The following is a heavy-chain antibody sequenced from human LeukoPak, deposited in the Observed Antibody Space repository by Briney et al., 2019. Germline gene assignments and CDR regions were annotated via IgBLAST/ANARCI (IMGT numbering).Heavy chain of an antibody. CDR2: ISSSSSTI. V-gene: IGHV3-48*01. CDR1: GFIFSSYS. Sequence: PGGSLRLSCAASGFIFSSYSMNWVRQAPEKGLEWVSYISSSSSTIYYADSVKGRFTISRDNAKNSLNLQMNSLRAEDTAVYYCTRVHGGYPFDYWGQGTLVTVSS. J-gene: IGHJ4*02. CDR3: TRVHGGYPFDY. D-gene: IGHD2-15*01.